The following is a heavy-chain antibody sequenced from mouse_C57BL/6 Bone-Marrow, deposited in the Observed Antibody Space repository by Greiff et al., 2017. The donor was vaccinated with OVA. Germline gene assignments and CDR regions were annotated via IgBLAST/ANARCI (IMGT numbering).Heavy chain of an antibody. CDR2: INPSSGYT. D-gene: IGHD1-1*01. CDR1: GYTFTSYT. CDR3: ASPFYGSSEDWYFDV. V-gene: IGHV1-4*01. J-gene: IGHJ1*03. Sequence: QVQLQQSGAELARPGASVKMSCKASGYTFTSYTMHWVKQRPGQGLEWIGYINPSSGYTKYNQKFKDKATLTADKSSSTAYMQLSSLTSEDSAVYYCASPFYGSSEDWYFDVWGTGTTVTVYS.